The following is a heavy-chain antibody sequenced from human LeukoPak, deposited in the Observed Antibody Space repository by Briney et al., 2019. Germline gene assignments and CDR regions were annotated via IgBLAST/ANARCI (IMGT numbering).Heavy chain of an antibody. CDR1: GGSFSGYY. D-gene: IGHD6-6*01. V-gene: IGHV4-34*01. Sequence: SETLSLTCAVYGGSFSGYYWSWIRQPPGKGLEWIGEINHSGSTNYNPSLKSRVTISVDTSKNQFSLKLSSVTAADTAVYYCARAYSSSSPSSFYYYYYYMDVWGKGTTVTISS. J-gene: IGHJ6*03. CDR3: ARAYSSSSPSSFYYYYYYMDV. CDR2: INHSGST.